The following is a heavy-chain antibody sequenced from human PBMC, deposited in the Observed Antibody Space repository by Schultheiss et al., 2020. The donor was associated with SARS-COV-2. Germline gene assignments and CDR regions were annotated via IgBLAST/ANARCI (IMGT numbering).Heavy chain of an antibody. CDR2: VYTSGST. V-gene: IGHV4-61*02. Sequence: SETLSLTCTVSGGSISSGSYYLTWVRQPAGRGLEWLGRVYTSGSTNYNPSLKSRVTISLDTSKNQFSLKLSSVTAADTAVYYCASRPVGSGWGAEYFQHWGQGTLVTVSS. CDR3: ASRPVGSGWGAEYFQH. CDR1: GGSISSGSYY. J-gene: IGHJ1*01. D-gene: IGHD4-23*01.